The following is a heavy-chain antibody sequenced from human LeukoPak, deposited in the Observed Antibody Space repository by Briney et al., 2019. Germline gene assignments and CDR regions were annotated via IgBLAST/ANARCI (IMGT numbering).Heavy chain of an antibody. CDR1: GGSFSGYY. CDR2: INHSGST. Sequence: SETLSLTCAVDGGSFSGYYWSWIRQPPGKGLGWIGEINHSGSTNYNPSLKSRVTISVDTSKNQFSLKLSSVTAADTAVYYCARGQKGRYYDSSGYQRAFDIWGQGTMVTVSS. V-gene: IGHV4-34*01. CDR3: ARGQKGRYYDSSGYQRAFDI. J-gene: IGHJ3*02. D-gene: IGHD3-22*01.